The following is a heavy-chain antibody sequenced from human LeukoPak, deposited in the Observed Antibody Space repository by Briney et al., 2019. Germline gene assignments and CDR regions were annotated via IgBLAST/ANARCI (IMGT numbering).Heavy chain of an antibody. J-gene: IGHJ4*02. D-gene: IGHD4-17*01. V-gene: IGHV3-48*03. CDR2: ISSSGSPI. Sequence: GGSLRLSCAASGFTFSSYEMNWVRQAPGKGLEWVSYISSSGSPIYYADSVKGRFTISRDNSKNTLYLQMNSLRAEDTAVYYCAREAVTRNYFDYWGQGTLVTVSS. CDR1: GFTFSSYE. CDR3: AREAVTRNYFDY.